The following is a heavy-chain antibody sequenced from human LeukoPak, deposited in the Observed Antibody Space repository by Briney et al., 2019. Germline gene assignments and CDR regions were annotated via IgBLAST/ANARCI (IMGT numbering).Heavy chain of an antibody. J-gene: IGHJ5*02. D-gene: IGHD2-2*01. V-gene: IGHV4-59*01. CDR2: IYNSGST. CDR3: ARVQYCSTTSCPIDP. CDR1: GGSISSYY. Sequence: SETLSLTCTVSGGSISSYYWSWIRQPPGKGLEWVGYIYNSGSTNYDPSLKSRVTISVDTSKNQFSLKMSSVTAADTAVYYCARVQYCSTTSCPIDPWGQGTLVTVSP.